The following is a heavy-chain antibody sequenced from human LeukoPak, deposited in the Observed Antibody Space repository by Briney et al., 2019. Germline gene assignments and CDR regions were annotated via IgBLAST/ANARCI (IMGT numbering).Heavy chain of an antibody. D-gene: IGHD3-10*01. V-gene: IGHV4-39*01. Sequence: SETLSLTCNVSGGSISSSLYYWAWIRRPPGKGLEWIGTIYYSGSTYYNPSLKSRVAISVDTSKNQLSLKLNSVTAADTAVYYCARRGGSGGSFDIWGQGTMVTVSS. CDR3: ARRGGSGGSFDI. CDR1: GGSISSSLYY. J-gene: IGHJ3*02. CDR2: IYYSGST.